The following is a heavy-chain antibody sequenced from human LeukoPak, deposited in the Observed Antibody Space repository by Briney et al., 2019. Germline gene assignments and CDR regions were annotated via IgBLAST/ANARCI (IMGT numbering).Heavy chain of an antibody. V-gene: IGHV3-20*04. Sequence: PGGSLRLSCGASGFTFRSYEMNWVRQAPGKGLEWVSGINWNGGSTGYADSVKGRFTISRDNAKNPLYLQMNSLRAEDTALYYCARVKGDILGWDAFDIWGQGTMVTVSS. CDR1: GFTFRSYE. CDR3: ARVKGDILGWDAFDI. D-gene: IGHD3-9*01. J-gene: IGHJ3*02. CDR2: INWNGGST.